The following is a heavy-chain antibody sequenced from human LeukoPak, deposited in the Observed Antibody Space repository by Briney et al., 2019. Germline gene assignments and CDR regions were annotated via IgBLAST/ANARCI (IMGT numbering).Heavy chain of an antibody. J-gene: IGHJ5*02. CDR2: ITISGHTK. CDR1: GFDLSTYE. V-gene: IGHV3-48*03. Sequence: GGSLTLSCAASGFDLSTYEMNWVRQAPGKGLEWIADITISGHTKNYADSVKGRFTISRDNARTSLYLQMNRLRVEDTGVYYCARGDPHADLWGQGTLVTVSS. CDR3: ARGDPHADL.